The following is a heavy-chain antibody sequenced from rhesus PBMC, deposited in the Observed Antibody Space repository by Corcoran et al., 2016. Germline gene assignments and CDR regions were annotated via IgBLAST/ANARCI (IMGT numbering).Heavy chain of an antibody. CDR1: GFSFSTRGMG. CDR3: VNYLSGSSHAFDF. Sequence: QVTLKESGPALVKPTQTLTLTCTFSGFSFSTRGMGVGWLRPPHVKALRWQALIYWDDDKYFSTSLKSRLTISKDTSKNQVVLTMTNMDPVDTATYYCVNYLSGSSHAFDFWGQGLRVTVSS. D-gene: IGHD3-16*01. V-gene: IGHV2-174*01. CDR2: IYWDDDK. J-gene: IGHJ3*01.